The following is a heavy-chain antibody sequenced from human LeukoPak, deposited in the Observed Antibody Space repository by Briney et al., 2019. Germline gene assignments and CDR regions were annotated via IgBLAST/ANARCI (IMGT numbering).Heavy chain of an antibody. Sequence: SGTLSLTCAVSGGSISSSNWWSWVRQPPGKGLEWIGEIYHSGSTNYNPSLKSRVTISVDKSKNQFSLKLSSVTAADTAVYYCARRRRDGYNFYFDSWGQGSLVAVSS. D-gene: IGHD5-24*01. J-gene: IGHJ4*02. CDR2: IYHSGST. CDR3: ARRRRDGYNFYFDS. V-gene: IGHV4-4*02. CDR1: GGSISSSNW.